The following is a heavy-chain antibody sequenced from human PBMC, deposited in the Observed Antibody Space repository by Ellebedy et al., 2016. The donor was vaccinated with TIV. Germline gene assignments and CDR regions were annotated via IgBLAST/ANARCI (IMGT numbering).Heavy chain of an antibody. Sequence: GESLKISXAASGFTFSSYWMSWVRQAPGKGLEWVAKIKQDESEKYYVDSVKGRFTISRDNVKNSLYLQMNSLRAEDTAVYYCASGDYVGELDYWGQGTLVTVSS. D-gene: IGHD4-17*01. J-gene: IGHJ4*02. CDR3: ASGDYVGELDY. CDR2: IKQDESEK. V-gene: IGHV3-7*01. CDR1: GFTFSSYW.